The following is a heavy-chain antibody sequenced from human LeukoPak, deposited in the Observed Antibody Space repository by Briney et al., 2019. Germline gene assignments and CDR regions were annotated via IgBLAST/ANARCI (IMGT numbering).Heavy chain of an antibody. CDR3: TLERGDI. Sequence: PGGSLKLSCAASGFTFSGAAMHWVRQAPGKGLEWVGRIRSNANNHATAYAASVKGRFTISRNESSNTADLQMNSLKIEDTVIYYCTLERGDIWGRGTMVTVSS. D-gene: IGHD5-24*01. CDR1: GFTFSGAA. CDR2: IRSNANNHAT. V-gene: IGHV3-73*01. J-gene: IGHJ3*02.